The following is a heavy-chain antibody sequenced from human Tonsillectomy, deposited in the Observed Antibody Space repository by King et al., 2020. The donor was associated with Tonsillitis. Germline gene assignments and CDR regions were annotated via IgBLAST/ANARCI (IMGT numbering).Heavy chain of an antibody. Sequence: VQLVESGVGLEQPGGCLRVSCAASGFTLSSYAMSFVSQSPWKGLEWVSELRGSGGRTYYPDSVKGRFTISRDNSKNTLYLQMNSLRAEDTAVYYCAKGARELPHAFDIWGQGTMVTVSS. J-gene: IGHJ3*02. D-gene: IGHD1-26*01. V-gene: IGHV3-23*04. CDR1: GFTLSSYA. CDR2: LRGSGGRT. CDR3: AKGARELPHAFDI.